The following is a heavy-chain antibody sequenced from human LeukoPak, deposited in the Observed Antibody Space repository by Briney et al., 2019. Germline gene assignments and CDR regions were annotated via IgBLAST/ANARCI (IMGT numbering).Heavy chain of an antibody. CDR1: GFTSSSYG. CDR3: ARARNDYDTSSFSALDY. Sequence: PGRSLRLSCAASGFTSSSYGMHWVRQAPGKGLEWLAVIWYDGSNIYYADPVKGRFAISRDNSKNTLYLQINSLRAEDTAVYYCARARNDYDTSSFSALDYWGQGTLVTVSS. V-gene: IGHV3-33*01. J-gene: IGHJ4*02. CDR2: IWYDGSNI. D-gene: IGHD3-22*01.